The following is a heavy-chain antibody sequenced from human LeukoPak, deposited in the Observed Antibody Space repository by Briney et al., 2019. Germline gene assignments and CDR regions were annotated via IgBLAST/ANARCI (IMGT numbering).Heavy chain of an antibody. CDR1: GFTFSSYG. CDR2: ISGSGGST. D-gene: IGHD3-10*01. CDR3: AKVHGSGSYGGWFDP. J-gene: IGHJ5*02. Sequence: GGTLRLSCAASGFTFSSYGMSWVRQAPGKGLEWVSAISGSGGSTYYADSVKGRFTISRDNSKNTVYLQMNSLRAEDTAVYYCAKVHGSGSYGGWFDPWGQGTLVTVSS. V-gene: IGHV3-23*01.